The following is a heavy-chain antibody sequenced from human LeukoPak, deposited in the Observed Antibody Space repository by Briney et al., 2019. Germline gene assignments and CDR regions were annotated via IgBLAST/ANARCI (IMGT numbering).Heavy chain of an antibody. V-gene: IGHV3-7*01. D-gene: IGHD1-26*01. CDR2: IKQDGSEK. CDR3: ARDLSAEWELSFDY. CDR1: GFTFSSYW. J-gene: IGHJ4*02. Sequence: GGSLRLSCAASGFTFSSYWMSWVRQAPGKGLEWVANIKQDGSEKYYVDSVKGRFTISRDNAKNSLYLQMNSLRAEDTAVYYCARDLSAEWELSFDYWGQGTLVTVSS.